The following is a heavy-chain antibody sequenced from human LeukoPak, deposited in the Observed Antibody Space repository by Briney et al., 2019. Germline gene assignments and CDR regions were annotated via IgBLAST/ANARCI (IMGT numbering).Heavy chain of an antibody. CDR3: ARGGDY. Sequence: GGSLRLSCAGSGFTFSSYSMNWVRQAPGKGLEWVSHISSSGGTIYYADSVKGRFTISRDNAESSAYLHMNSPRAEDTAVYYCARGGDYWGQGTLVTVS. D-gene: IGHD6-25*01. J-gene: IGHJ4*02. CDR2: ISSSGGTI. V-gene: IGHV3-48*04. CDR1: GFTFSSYS.